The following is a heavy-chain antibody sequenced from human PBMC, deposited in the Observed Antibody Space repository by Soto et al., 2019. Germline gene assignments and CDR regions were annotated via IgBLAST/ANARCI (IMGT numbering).Heavy chain of an antibody. CDR1: GGTFSSYA. J-gene: IGHJ4*02. D-gene: IGHD3-22*01. CDR2: IITIFGTA. V-gene: IGHV1-69*01. CDR3: ATDVVRFGGYYVSSGYYYLHFDN. Sequence: QVQLVQSGAEVKKTGSSVKVSCKASGGTFSSYAISWVRQAPGQGLEWMGGIITIFGTANYAQKFQGRVTITADESTCTAYMELSSLRSEDTAVYYCATDVVRFGGYYVSSGYYYLHFDNWGKGTLVTFSS.